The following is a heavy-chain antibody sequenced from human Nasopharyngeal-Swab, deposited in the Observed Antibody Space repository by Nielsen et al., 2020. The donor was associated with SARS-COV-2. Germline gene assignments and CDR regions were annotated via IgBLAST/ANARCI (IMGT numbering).Heavy chain of an antibody. CDR3: ARGSEHEGYSHGWNWFDP. CDR1: GGSISSGCYY. J-gene: IGHJ5*02. Sequence: SETLSLTCTVSGGSISSGCYYWSWIRQHPGKGLEWIGYTYYSGSTYYNPSLKSRVTIAVDTSKNHFSLKLSSVTAADTAVYYCARGSEHEGYSHGWNWFDPWGQGTLFTVSS. CDR2: TYYSGST. D-gene: IGHD5-18*01. V-gene: IGHV4-31*03.